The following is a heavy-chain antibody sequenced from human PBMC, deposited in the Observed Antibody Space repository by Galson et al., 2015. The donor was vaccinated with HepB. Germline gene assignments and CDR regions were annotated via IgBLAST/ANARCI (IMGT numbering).Heavy chain of an antibody. CDR3: VTGPVYSSSWSLPFATRGVDY. V-gene: IGHV3-30*04. CDR2: ISYDGSNK. D-gene: IGHD6-13*01. CDR1: GFTFSSYA. Sequence: SLRLSCAASGFTFSSYAMHWVRQAPGKGLEWVAVISYDGSNKYYADSVKGRFTISRDNSKNTLYLQMNSLRAEDTAVYYCVTGPVYSSSWSLPFATRGVDYWGQGTLVTVSS. J-gene: IGHJ4*02.